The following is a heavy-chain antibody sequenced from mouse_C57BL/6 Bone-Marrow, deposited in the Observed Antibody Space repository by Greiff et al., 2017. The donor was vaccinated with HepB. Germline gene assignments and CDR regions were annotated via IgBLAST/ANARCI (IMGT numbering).Heavy chain of an antibody. CDR2: ISSGGDYI. Sequence: EVKLQESGAGLVKPGGSLKLSCAASGFTFSSYAMSWVRQTPEKRLEWVAYISSGGDYIYYADTVKGRFTISRDNARNTLYLQMSSLKSEDTAMYYCTRETRDYFDYWGQGTTLTVSS. CDR3: TRETRDYFDY. V-gene: IGHV5-9-1*02. J-gene: IGHJ2*01. CDR1: GFTFSSYA.